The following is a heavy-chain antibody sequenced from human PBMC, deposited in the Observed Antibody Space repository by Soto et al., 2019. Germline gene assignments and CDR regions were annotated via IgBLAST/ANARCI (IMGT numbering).Heavy chain of an antibody. CDR2: ISSSSSYI. V-gene: IGHV3-21*01. Sequence: PGGSLRLSCAASGFTFSSHSMNWVRQAPGKGLEWVSSISSSSSYIYYADSVKGRFTISRDNARNSLYLQMNSLRAEDTAVYYCARDRHDYIWGSSHSDLDYWGQGTLVTVSS. CDR1: GFTFSSHS. CDR3: ARDRHDYIWGSSHSDLDY. D-gene: IGHD3-16*01. J-gene: IGHJ4*02.